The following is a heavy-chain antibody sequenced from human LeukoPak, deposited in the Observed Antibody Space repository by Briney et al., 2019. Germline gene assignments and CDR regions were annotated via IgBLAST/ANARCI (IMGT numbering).Heavy chain of an antibody. Sequence: ASVKVSCKASGYTFTSYGISWVREAPGQGLEWMGWISAYNGNTNYAQKLQGRVTMTTDTSTSTAYMELSSLRSEDTAVYYCATDRPYCSSTSCYPWGQGTLVTVSS. CDR1: GYTFTSYG. CDR2: ISAYNGNT. V-gene: IGHV1-18*01. CDR3: ATDRPYCSSTSCYP. J-gene: IGHJ5*02. D-gene: IGHD2-2*01.